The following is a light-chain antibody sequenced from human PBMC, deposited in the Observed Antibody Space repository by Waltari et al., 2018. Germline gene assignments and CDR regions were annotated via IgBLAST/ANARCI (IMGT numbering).Light chain of an antibody. J-gene: IGLJ3*02. V-gene: IGLV8-61*01. CDR2: STN. Sequence: QTVVTQESSFSVSPGGTVTLTCVLSSGSVSTSYYPSWYQQTPGQAPRTLIYSTNTRSSGVPDRFSGSILGNKAALTITGAQADDESDYYCVLYMGSGISVFGGGTKLTVL. CDR1: SGSVSTSYY. CDR3: VLYMGSGISV.